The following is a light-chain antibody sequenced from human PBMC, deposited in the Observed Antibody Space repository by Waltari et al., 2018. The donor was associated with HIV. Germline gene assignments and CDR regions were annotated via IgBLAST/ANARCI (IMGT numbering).Light chain of an antibody. J-gene: IGLJ2*01. CDR2: DVT. CDR1: SRDVGGVNY. CDR3: CSYAGRNTLL. Sequence: QSALTQPRSVSGSPGPSVTIPCTGTSRDVGGVNYVSWYQQYPGRAPTLMLNDVTKRPSGVPDRFSGSKSGKAASLTIAGLQEEDEADYYCCSYAGRNTLLFGGGTTLTVL. V-gene: IGLV2-11*01.